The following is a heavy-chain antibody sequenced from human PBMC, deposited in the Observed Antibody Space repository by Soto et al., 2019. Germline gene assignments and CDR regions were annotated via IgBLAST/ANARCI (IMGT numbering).Heavy chain of an antibody. D-gene: IGHD6-6*01. Sequence: SETLSLTCTVSGGSISSGGYYWSWIRQHPGKGLEWIGYIYYSGSTYYNPSLKSRVTISVDTSKNQFSLKLSSVTAADTAVYYCARDLEEYSSSGLVYWGQGTLVTVSS. CDR2: IYYSGST. V-gene: IGHV4-31*03. CDR3: ARDLEEYSSSGLVY. CDR1: GGSISSGGYY. J-gene: IGHJ4*02.